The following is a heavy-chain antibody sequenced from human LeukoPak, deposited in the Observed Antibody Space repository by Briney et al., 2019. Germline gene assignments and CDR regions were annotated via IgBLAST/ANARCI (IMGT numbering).Heavy chain of an antibody. J-gene: IGHJ4*02. V-gene: IGHV1-46*04. D-gene: IGHD3-10*01. CDR3: ARDTPYYGSGLDYGGNFDY. CDR2: INPSGGTT. Sequence: GASVKVSRKASGYTFTNYHVHWVRQAPGQGLEWMGIINPSGGTTTYAQKLQGRVTMTRDTSTTTVYMELSSLTSEDTAVYYCARDTPYYGSGLDYGGNFDYWGQGTLVTVSS. CDR1: GYTFTNYH.